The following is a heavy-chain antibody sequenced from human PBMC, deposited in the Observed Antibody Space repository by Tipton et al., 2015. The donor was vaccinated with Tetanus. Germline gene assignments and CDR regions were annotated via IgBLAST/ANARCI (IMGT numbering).Heavy chain of an antibody. CDR3: TTTAVGVPLDP. CDR2: IYYSGTP. V-gene: IGHV4-39*01. D-gene: IGHD6-13*01. CDR1: GGSISSSSYY. J-gene: IGHJ5*02. Sequence: TLSLTCTVSGGSISSSSYYWGWIRQPPGKGLEWIGSIYYSGTPYYNPSLKSRVTISVDTSKNQFSLSLRSVTAADTAVYYCTTTAVGVPLDPWGQGTLVTVSS.